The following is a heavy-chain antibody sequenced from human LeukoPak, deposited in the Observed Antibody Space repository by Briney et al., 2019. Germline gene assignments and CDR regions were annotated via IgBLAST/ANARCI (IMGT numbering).Heavy chain of an antibody. V-gene: IGHV4-34*01. J-gene: IGHJ4*02. D-gene: IGHD3-22*01. Sequence: SETLSLTCAVYGGSFSGYYWSWIRQPPGKGLEWIGEINHSGSTNYNPSLKSRVTISVDTSKNQFSLKLSSVTAADTAVYYCARVPPSVDDSRGYYAGGGDYWGQGTLVTVSS. CDR1: GGSFSGYY. CDR2: INHSGST. CDR3: ARVPPSVDDSRGYYAGGGDY.